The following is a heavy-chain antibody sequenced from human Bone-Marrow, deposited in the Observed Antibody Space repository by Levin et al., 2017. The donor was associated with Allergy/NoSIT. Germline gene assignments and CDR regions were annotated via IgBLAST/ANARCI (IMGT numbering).Heavy chain of an antibody. CDR2: IYYSGST. D-gene: IGHD2-2*01. CDR1: GGSISSYY. CDR3: ARGALGYCSSTSCYPPGPTDY. V-gene: IGHV4-59*01. J-gene: IGHJ4*02. Sequence: ESLKISCTVSGGSISSYYWSWIRQPPGKGLEWIGYIYYSGSTNYNPSLKSRVTISVDTSKNQFSLKLSSVTAADTAVYYCARGALGYCSSTSCYPPGPTDYWGQGTLVTVSS.